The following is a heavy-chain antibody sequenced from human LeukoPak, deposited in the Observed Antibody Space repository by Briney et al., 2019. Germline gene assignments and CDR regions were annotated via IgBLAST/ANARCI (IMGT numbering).Heavy chain of an antibody. V-gene: IGHV3-74*03. CDR2: ITDDGTT. J-gene: IGHJ4*02. CDR3: VRDRVGPDY. D-gene: IGHD1-26*01. Sequence: GRTLRLSCAASGFTFSSFGMHWVRQGPGTGLVWVSRITDDGTTTYADSVKGRFTTSRDNAKNTLYLQMNSLRAEDTAVYYCVRDRVGPDYWGQGTLVTVSS. CDR1: GFTFSSFG.